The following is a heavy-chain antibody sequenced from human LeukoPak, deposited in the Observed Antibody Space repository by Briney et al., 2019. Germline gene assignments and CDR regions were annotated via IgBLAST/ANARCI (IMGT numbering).Heavy chain of an antibody. V-gene: IGHV3-21*01. J-gene: IGHJ5*02. CDR1: RFTFSSYA. Sequence: PGGSLRLSCAASRFTFSSYAMSWVRQAPGKGLEWVSSISSSSSYIYYADSVKGRFTISRDNAENSLYLQMNSLRAEDTAVYYCARASGYGTNWFDPWGQGTLVTVSS. CDR2: ISSSSSYI. D-gene: IGHD5-12*01. CDR3: ARASGYGTNWFDP.